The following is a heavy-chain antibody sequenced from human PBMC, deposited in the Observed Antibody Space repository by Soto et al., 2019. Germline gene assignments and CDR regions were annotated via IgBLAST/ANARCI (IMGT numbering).Heavy chain of an antibody. CDR2: IVVGSGNT. J-gene: IGHJ6*03. Sequence: ASVKVSCKASGFTFTSSAMQWVRQARGQRLEWIGWIVVGSGNTNYAQKFQERVTITRDMSTSTAYMELSSLRSEDTAVYYCAADIAAAGTGYYYYYMDVWGKGTTVTVSS. CDR1: GFTFTSSA. D-gene: IGHD6-13*01. CDR3: AADIAAAGTGYYYYYMDV. V-gene: IGHV1-58*02.